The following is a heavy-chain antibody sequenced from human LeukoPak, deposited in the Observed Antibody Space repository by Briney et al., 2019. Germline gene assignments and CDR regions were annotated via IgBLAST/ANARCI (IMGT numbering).Heavy chain of an antibody. CDR2: IYYSGST. V-gene: IGHV4-61*08. D-gene: IGHD3-10*01. CDR3: GLGDFGSYYFDY. Sequence: SETLSLTCTVSDDSISSVGYYWSWIRQPPGKGLEWIGYIYYSGSTNYNPSLKSRVTISVDTSKNQFSLKLSSVTAADTAVYYCGLGDFGSYYFDYWGQGTLVTVSS. CDR1: DDSISSVGYY. J-gene: IGHJ4*02.